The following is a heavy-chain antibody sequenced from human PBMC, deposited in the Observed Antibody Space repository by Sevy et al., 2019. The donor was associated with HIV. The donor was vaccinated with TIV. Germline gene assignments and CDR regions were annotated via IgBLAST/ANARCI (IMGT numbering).Heavy chain of an antibody. Sequence: GGSLRLSCAAAGFTFSDYWMSWVRQAPGKGLEWVAHIKPDGREKYYVDSVKGRFTISRDNAKNSLYLQMNSLRVEDTAVYYCGGGGSYPYYCGQGALVTVSS. D-gene: IGHD1-26*01. CDR3: GGGGSYPYY. CDR1: GFTFSDYW. CDR2: IKPDGREK. V-gene: IGHV3-7*01. J-gene: IGHJ4*02.